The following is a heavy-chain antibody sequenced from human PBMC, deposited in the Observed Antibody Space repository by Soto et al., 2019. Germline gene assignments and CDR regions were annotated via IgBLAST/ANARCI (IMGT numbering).Heavy chain of an antibody. D-gene: IGHD6-19*01. CDR2: IIPIFGTA. V-gene: IGHV1-69*01. CDR3: ARERFFLVYSSGWYGYFDY. CDR1: GGTFSRYA. Sequence: QVQLVQSGAEVKKPGSSVKVSCKASGGTFSRYAISWVRQAPGQALEWMGGIIPIFGTANYAQKFQGRVTITADESPSTAYMELSSLRSEDTAVYYCARERFFLVYSSGWYGYFDYWGQGTLVTVSS. J-gene: IGHJ4*02.